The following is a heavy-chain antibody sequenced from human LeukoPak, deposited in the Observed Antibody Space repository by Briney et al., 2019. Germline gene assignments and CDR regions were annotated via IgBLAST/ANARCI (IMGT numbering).Heavy chain of an antibody. D-gene: IGHD6-13*01. CDR2: IIPIFGTA. V-gene: IGHV1-69*13. CDR3: ARDQVAAADYYYYGMDV. CDR1: GGTFSSYA. J-gene: IGHJ6*02. Sequence: ASVKVSCTASGGTFSSYAISWVRQAPGQGLEWMGGIIPIFGTANYAQKFQGRVTITADESTSTAYIELSSLRSEDTAVYYCARDQVAAADYYYYGMDVWGQGTTVTVSS.